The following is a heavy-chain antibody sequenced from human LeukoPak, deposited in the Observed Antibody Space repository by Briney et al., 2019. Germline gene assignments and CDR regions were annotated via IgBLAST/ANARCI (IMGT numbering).Heavy chain of an antibody. CDR1: GYTFTSYD. D-gene: IGHD6-6*01. J-gene: IGHJ6*02. CDR2: MNPNSGNT. CDR3: ARARSIAARAAYYYGMDV. V-gene: IGHV1-8*01. Sequence: ASVKVSCKASGYTFTSYDINWVRQAPGQGLEWMGWMNPNSGNTGYAQKFQGRVTMTRNTSISTAYMELSSLRSEGTAVYYCARARSIAARAAYYYGMDVWGQGTTVTVSS.